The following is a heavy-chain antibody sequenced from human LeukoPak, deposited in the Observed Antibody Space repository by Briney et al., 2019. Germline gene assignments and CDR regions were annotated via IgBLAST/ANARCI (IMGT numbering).Heavy chain of an antibody. D-gene: IGHD1-26*01. Sequence: ASVKVSCKASGYTLIDYFAHWVRQAPGQGLEWMGRINPKSGDTEYPQKFQGRVTMTRDTSISTLYMELTRLTSDDTAVYFCARDLTSTPYWELDYWGQGSLVTVSS. CDR3: ARDLTSTPYWELDY. J-gene: IGHJ4*02. CDR1: GYTLIDYF. CDR2: INPKSGDT. V-gene: IGHV1-2*02.